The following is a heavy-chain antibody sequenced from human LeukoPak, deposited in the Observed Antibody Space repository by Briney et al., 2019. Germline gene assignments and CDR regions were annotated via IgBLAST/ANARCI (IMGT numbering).Heavy chain of an antibody. V-gene: IGHV1-18*01. CDR1: GYTFTSYG. Sequence: ASVKVSCKASGYTFTSYGISWVRQAPGRGLEWMGYINPHSGDTTYAQRFQGRVSMTSDKSINTGYMELSSLTMDDTAVYFCATAPHSSGWFDDYYGLDVWGQGTTVTVTS. CDR3: ATAPHSSGWFDDYYGLDV. J-gene: IGHJ6*02. D-gene: IGHD6-19*01. CDR2: INPHSGDT.